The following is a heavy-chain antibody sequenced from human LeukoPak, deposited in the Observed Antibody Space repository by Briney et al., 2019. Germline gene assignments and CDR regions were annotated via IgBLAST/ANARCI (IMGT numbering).Heavy chain of an antibody. Sequence: SETLSLTCTVSGGSISNYYWSWIRQPAGKGLEWIGRIYTSGSTNYNPSLKSRVTMSVDTSKNQFSLKLSSVTAADTAVYYCARDSGYSYGSVYYYYYMDVWGKGTTVTVSS. CDR2: IYTSGST. V-gene: IGHV4-4*07. D-gene: IGHD5-18*01. CDR1: GGSISNYY. J-gene: IGHJ6*03. CDR3: ARDSGYSYGSVYYYYYMDV.